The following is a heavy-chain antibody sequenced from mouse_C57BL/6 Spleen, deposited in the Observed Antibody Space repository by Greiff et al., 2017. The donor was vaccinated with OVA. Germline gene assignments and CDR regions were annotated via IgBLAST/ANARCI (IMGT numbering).Heavy chain of an antibody. CDR2: IYPEDGDT. CDR3: TTLVTTVVGPMDY. V-gene: IGHV14-1*01. D-gene: IGHD1-1*01. Sequence: EVKLQESGAELVRPGASVKLSCTASGFNIKDYYMHWVKQRPEQGLEWIGWIYPEDGDTEYAPKFQGTATMTADTSSNTAYLQLSSLTSEDTAVYYCTTLVTTVVGPMDYWGQGTSVTVSS. CDR1: GFNIKDYY. J-gene: IGHJ4*01.